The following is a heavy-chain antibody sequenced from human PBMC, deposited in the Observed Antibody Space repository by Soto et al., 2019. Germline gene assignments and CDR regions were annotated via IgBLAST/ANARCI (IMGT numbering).Heavy chain of an antibody. V-gene: IGHV3-23*01. D-gene: IGHD6-19*01. CDR1: GFTFNSYA. CDR3: AKEGPQFSSGWYHFNY. J-gene: IGHJ4*02. Sequence: GGSLRLSCAASGFTFNSYAMSWVRQAPGKGLEWVSAISGSGGTTYHADSVKGRFTISRDNSKNTLYLQMNSLRAEDTAVYYCAKEGPQFSSGWYHFNYWGQRTLVTVS. CDR2: ISGSGGTT.